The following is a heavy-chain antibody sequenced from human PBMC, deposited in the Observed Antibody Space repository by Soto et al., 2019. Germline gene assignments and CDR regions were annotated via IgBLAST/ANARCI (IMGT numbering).Heavy chain of an antibody. V-gene: IGHV4-39*01. J-gene: IGHJ6*03. CDR1: GASISGSSYS. D-gene: IGHD2-21*02. Sequence: QLQLQESGPGLVKPSETLSLTCSVFGASISGSSYSWGWIRLTPGKGLEWIGTIYYSGNTYYNPSLKSRVTISVDTSKNQFSLKLRSVTAADTAVYYCARPRPSHYNSYYYMDVWGKGTTVTVSS. CDR3: ARPRPSHYNSYYYMDV. CDR2: IYYSGNT.